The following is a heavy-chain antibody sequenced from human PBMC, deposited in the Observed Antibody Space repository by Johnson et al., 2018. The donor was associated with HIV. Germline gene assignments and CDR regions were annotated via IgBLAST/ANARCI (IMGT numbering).Heavy chain of an antibody. D-gene: IGHD4-17*01. V-gene: IGHV3-20*04. Sequence: VQLVESGGGVVRLGVSLRVSRTASGFNFDDYGLSWVRQVPGKGLEWVAGVTWNGGTTGYADSVKGRFLISRDNAKNSLYLQMSSLRAEDTALYYCARDLGRWAVTTDDGLDIWGQGTMVTVSS. CDR2: VTWNGGTT. J-gene: IGHJ3*02. CDR3: ARDLGRWAVTTDDGLDI. CDR1: GFNFDDYG.